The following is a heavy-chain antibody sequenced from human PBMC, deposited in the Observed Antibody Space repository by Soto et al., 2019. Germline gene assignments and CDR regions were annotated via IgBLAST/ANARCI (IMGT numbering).Heavy chain of an antibody. V-gene: IGHV1-58*01. Sequence: SVKVSCKASGFTFTSSAVQWVRQARGQRLEWIGRIVVGSGNTNYAQKFQERVTITRDMSTSTAYMELSSLRDEDTAVYYCARDRGLQLWTGFVDYWGQGTLVTVSS. J-gene: IGHJ4*02. D-gene: IGHD5-18*01. CDR2: IVVGSGNT. CDR1: GFTFTSSA. CDR3: ARDRGLQLWTGFVDY.